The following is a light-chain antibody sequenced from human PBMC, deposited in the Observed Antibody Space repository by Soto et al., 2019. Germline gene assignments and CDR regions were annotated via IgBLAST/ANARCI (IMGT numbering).Light chain of an antibody. CDR2: DVT. V-gene: IGLV2-8*01. Sequence: QSVLPQSPSASGPPGQSVALSCTGTGSDIGGYNSVSWYQQHPGKAPKVMIYDVTKRPSGVPDRFSGSKSGNTASLTVSALQAEDEADYYCRSYTDRKNLVFGTGTKVTVL. J-gene: IGLJ1*01. CDR1: GSDIGGYNS. CDR3: RSYTDRKNLV.